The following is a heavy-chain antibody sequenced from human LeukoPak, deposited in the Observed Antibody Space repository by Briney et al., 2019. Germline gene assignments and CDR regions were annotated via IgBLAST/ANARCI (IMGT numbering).Heavy chain of an antibody. V-gene: IGHV3-21*01. CDR2: ISSSSYI. D-gene: IGHD1-1*01. J-gene: IGHJ3*02. Sequence: PGGSLRLSCGASGFTFSSYSMNWVRQAPGKGLEWVSSISSSSYIYYADSVKGRFTISRDNAKNSLYLQINSLRAEDTAVYYRAREGYLAAFDIWGQGTMVTVSS. CDR3: AREGYLAAFDI. CDR1: GFTFSSYS.